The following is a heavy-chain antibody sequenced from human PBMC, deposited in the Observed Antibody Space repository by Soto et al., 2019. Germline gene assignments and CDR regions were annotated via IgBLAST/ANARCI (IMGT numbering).Heavy chain of an antibody. D-gene: IGHD2-15*01. CDR1: GFTLSMSA. V-gene: IGHV3-23*01. Sequence: GGSLRLSCASSGFTLSMSAVNWVRQAPGKGLEWVSYISDSGDRTYYADSVKGRFTISRDRSKNTVSLQMDSLRASDTAVYYCAPLSVSLSGPYGIHVWGQGTTVTVSS. CDR2: ISDSGDRT. J-gene: IGHJ6*02. CDR3: APLSVSLSGPYGIHV.